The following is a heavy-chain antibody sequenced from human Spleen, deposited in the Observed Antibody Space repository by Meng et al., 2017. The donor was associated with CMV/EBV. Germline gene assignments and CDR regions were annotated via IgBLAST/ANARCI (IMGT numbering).Heavy chain of an antibody. D-gene: IGHD3-22*01. CDR2: IYYSGST. V-gene: IGHV4-28*01. J-gene: IGHJ4*02. CDR3: ARNVPGTSAYYD. Sequence: QVQLPGSGPGLVKPSYPLSLNCAVSGYSISSTNWWGWIRQPPGKGLEWIGYIYYSGSTSYNPSLKSRVTMSVDTSKNQFSLNLNSVTAVDTAVYYCARNVPGTSAYYDWGQGTLVTVSS. CDR1: GYSISSTNW.